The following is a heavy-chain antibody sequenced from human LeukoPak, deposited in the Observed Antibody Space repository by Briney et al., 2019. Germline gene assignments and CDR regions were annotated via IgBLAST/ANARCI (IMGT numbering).Heavy chain of an antibody. D-gene: IGHD2-2*01. J-gene: IGHJ4*02. V-gene: IGHV4-31*03. CDR1: GGSISSGGYY. CDR2: IYYSGST. Sequence: PSETLSLTCTVSGGSISSGGYYWSWIRQHPGKGLEWIGYIYYSGSTYYNPSLKSRVTISVDTSKNQFSLKLSSVTAADTAVHYCARDRYCSSTSCYSYYFDYWGQGTLVTVSS. CDR3: ARDRYCSSTSCYSYYFDY.